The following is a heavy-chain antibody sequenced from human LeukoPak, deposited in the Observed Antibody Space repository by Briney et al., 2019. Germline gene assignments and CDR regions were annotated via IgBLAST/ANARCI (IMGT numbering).Heavy chain of an antibody. Sequence: PGTSVTVSCTASGFTFTSSAMQWVRQARGQRLEWIGWIFVGSGNTNYAQKFQERVTITRDMSTSTAYMELSSLRSEDTAVYYCAADLSSSWYGYNWFDPWGQGTLVTVSS. CDR2: IFVGSGNT. CDR3: AADLSSSWYGYNWFDP. V-gene: IGHV1-58*02. J-gene: IGHJ5*02. D-gene: IGHD6-13*01. CDR1: GFTFTSSA.